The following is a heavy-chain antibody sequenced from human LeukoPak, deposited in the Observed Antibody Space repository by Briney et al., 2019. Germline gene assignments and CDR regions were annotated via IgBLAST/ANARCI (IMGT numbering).Heavy chain of an antibody. CDR3: ARIYLTGYYMDV. V-gene: IGHV3-53*01. CDR1: GFTVSSNY. Sequence: PGGSLRLSCAASGFTVSSNYMSWVRQAPGKGLEWVSVIYSGGSTYYANSVKGRITIYRDNSKNTLYLQVNSLRADDTAVYYCARIYLTGYYMDVWGQGTTVTVSS. CDR2: IYSGGST. J-gene: IGHJ6*02. D-gene: IGHD3-9*01.